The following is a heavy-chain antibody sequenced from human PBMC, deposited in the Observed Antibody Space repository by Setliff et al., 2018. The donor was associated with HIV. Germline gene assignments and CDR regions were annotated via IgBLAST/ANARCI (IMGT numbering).Heavy chain of an antibody. CDR2: INPSGTYT. Sequence: ASVKVSCKTSGDTFTNSYMHWVRQAPGQGPAWLGIINPSGTYTSYAQKFQGRVTMTRDTSTTTVYMELIGLRSEDTAVYFCARSLGGVAVPSKNYFDPWGQGTLVTVSS. D-gene: IGHD2-8*02. V-gene: IGHV1-46*01. CDR3: ARSLGGVAVPSKNYFDP. CDR1: GDTFTNSY. J-gene: IGHJ5*02.